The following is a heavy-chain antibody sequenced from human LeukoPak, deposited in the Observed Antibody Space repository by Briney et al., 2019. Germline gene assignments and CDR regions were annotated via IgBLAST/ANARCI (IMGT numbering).Heavy chain of an antibody. D-gene: IGHD2-2*02. V-gene: IGHV1-69*13. CDR3: ARDRPGRYCSSTSCYTASPFDP. Sequence: SVKVSCKASRGTFSSYAISWVRQAPGQGLEWMGGIIPIFGTANYAQKFQGRVTITADESTSTAYMELSSLRSEDTAVYYCARDRPGRYCSSTSCYTASPFDPWGQGTLVIVSS. J-gene: IGHJ5*02. CDR2: IIPIFGTA. CDR1: RGTFSSYA.